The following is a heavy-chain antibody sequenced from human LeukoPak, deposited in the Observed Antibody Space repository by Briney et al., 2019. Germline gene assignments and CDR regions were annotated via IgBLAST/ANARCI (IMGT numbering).Heavy chain of an antibody. CDR2: ISSSRSTI. CDR1: GFTFSSYS. J-gene: IGHJ4*02. Sequence: GGSLRLSCAASGFTFSSYSMNWVRQAPGKGLEWVSYISSSRSTIYYADSVKGRFTISRDNAKNSLYLQMNSLRDEDTAVYYCASDRYYYGSGKAFDYWGQGTLVTVSS. V-gene: IGHV3-48*02. D-gene: IGHD3-10*01. CDR3: ASDRYYYGSGKAFDY.